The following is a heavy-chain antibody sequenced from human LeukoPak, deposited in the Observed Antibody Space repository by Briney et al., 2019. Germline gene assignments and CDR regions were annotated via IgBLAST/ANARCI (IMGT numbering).Heavy chain of an antibody. D-gene: IGHD4-17*01. CDR2: IWYDGSNK. Sequence: GGSLRPSCAASGFTFSSYGMHWVRQAPGKGLEWVAVIWYDGSNKYYVDSVKGRFTISRDNSKNTLYLQMNSLRAEDTAVYYCARDQNEGYGDYFYYFDYWGQGTLVTVSS. V-gene: IGHV3-33*01. CDR3: ARDQNEGYGDYFYYFDY. CDR1: GFTFSSYG. J-gene: IGHJ4*02.